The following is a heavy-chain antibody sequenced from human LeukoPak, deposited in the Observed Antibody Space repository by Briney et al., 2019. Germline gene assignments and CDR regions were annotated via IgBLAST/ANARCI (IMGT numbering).Heavy chain of an antibody. J-gene: IGHJ6*02. CDR1: GFTFSIHG. Sequence: GGSLRLSCAASGFTFSIHGMNWVRQAPGKGLEGVSYIINSGGTVYYTDSVQGRFTISRDNARNSLFLQMNSLRDEDTAVYYCARVGRGVYGMDVWGQGTTVTVSS. V-gene: IGHV3-48*02. CDR2: IINSGGTV. D-gene: IGHD3-10*01. CDR3: ARVGRGVYGMDV.